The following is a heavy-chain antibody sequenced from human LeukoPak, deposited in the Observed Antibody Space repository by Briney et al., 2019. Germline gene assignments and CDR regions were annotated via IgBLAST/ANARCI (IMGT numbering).Heavy chain of an antibody. CDR2: INHSGST. CDR3: ARARRYGAGSHNFDY. J-gene: IGHJ4*02. V-gene: IGHV4-34*01. Sequence: SETLSLTCAVYGWSFSGYYWSWIRQPPGKGLEWIGEINHSGSTNYNLSIKSRVTISVDTSKNQFSLKLSSVTAADTAVYYCARARRYGAGSHNFDYWGQGTLVTVSS. D-gene: IGHD3-10*01. CDR1: GWSFSGYY.